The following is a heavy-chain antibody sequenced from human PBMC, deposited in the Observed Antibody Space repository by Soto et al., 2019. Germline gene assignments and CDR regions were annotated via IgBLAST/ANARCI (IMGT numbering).Heavy chain of an antibody. CDR2: IYRTGST. CDR3: ASRDPGTSVDY. J-gene: IGHJ4*02. Sequence: SETLSLTCAVSGGSFTSNNWWTWVRQPPGQGLEWIGEIYRTGSTNYNPSLKSRVTISLDKSENQFSLKVTSLTATDTAVYYCASRDPGTSVDYWGQGTLVTVSS. V-gene: IGHV4-4*02. CDR1: GGSFTSNNW. D-gene: IGHD1-7*01.